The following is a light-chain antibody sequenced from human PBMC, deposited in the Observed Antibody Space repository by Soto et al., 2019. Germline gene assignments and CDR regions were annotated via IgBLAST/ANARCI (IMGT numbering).Light chain of an antibody. Sequence: DIQMTQSPSTLSASVGDRVTITCRASQSISSYLAWYQQKPGKAPKLLIYAASTLQSGVPSRFSGSGSGTEYTLTISSLQHDDFATYYCQQYNSYPITFGPGTRLEI. CDR3: QQYNSYPIT. CDR1: QSISSY. CDR2: AAS. J-gene: IGKJ5*01. V-gene: IGKV1-9*01.